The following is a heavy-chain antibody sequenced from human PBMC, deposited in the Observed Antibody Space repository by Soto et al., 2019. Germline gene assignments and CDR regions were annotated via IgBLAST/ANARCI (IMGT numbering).Heavy chain of an antibody. CDR3: ARVATVTPYYYYYYGMDV. D-gene: IGHD4-17*01. CDR1: GFTFSSYA. Sequence: GGSLRLSCAASGFTFSSYAMHWVRQAPGKGLEWVAVISYDGSNKYYADSVKGRFTISRDNSKNTLYLQMNSLRAEDTAVYYCARVATVTPYYYYYYGMDVWGQGTTVTVSS. J-gene: IGHJ6*02. V-gene: IGHV3-30-3*01. CDR2: ISYDGSNK.